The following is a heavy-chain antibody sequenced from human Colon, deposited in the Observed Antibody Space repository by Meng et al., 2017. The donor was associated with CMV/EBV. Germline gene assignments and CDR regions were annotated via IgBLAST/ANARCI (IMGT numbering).Heavy chain of an antibody. CDR2: NVYVAGTT. Sequence: GRDGVPPGCALRVACAASGFACSSEAMIWVRQAPEKWLERVSSNVYVAGTTHYAASVSGRFTITRDYSMNTLYLQLNSQKVHDTAVYYCANYNQHMYLLEYWGQGTLVTVSS. D-gene: IGHD2-8*01. CDR1: GFACSSEA. V-gene: IGHV3-23*01. CDR3: ANYNQHMYLLEY. J-gene: IGHJ4*02.